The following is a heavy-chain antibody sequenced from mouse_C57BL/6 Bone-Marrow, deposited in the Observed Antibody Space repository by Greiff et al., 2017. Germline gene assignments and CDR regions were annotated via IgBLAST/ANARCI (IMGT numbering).Heavy chain of an antibody. CDR1: GFTFSSYG. J-gene: IGHJ4*01. CDR3: ARTTTVVDYAMDY. V-gene: IGHV5-6*01. CDR2: ISSGGSYA. D-gene: IGHD1-1*01. Sequence: EVQRVESGGDLVKPGGSLKLSCAASGFTFSSYGMSWVRQTPDKRLEWVATISSGGSYAYYPDSVKGRFPISRDNAKNTLYLQMSSLKSEDTAMYYCARTTTVVDYAMDYWGQGTSVTVSS.